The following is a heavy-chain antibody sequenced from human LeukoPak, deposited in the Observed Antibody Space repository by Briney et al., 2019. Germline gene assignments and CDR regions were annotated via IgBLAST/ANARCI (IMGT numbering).Heavy chain of an antibody. J-gene: IGHJ6*04. CDR2: IYHSGST. D-gene: IGHD5-12*01. Sequence: NPSETLSLTCAVSGGSISSGGYSWSWIRQPPGKGLEWIGYIYHSGSTYYNPSLKSRVTISVDTSKNQFSLKLSSVTAADTAVYYCARERGYIVARNGMDVWGKGTTVTVSS. CDR1: GGSISSGGYS. V-gene: IGHV4-30-2*01. CDR3: ARERGYIVARNGMDV.